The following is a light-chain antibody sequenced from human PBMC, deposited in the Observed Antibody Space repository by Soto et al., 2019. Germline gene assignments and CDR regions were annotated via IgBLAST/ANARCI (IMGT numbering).Light chain of an antibody. CDR3: KHYNSYSEA. CDR1: QTISSW. Sequence: DIQSTQYASALYVYLGDTVDITFRSSQTISSWLAWYQQKPGKAPKLLIYKASTLKSGVPSRFSGSGSGTEFTLTISSLQTYDFATYYCKHYNSYSEAFGQGPKVDIK. CDR2: KAS. V-gene: IGKV1-5*03. J-gene: IGKJ1*01.